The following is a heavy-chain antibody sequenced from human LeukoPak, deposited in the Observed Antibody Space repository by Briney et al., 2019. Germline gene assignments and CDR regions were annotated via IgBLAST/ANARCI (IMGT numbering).Heavy chain of an antibody. Sequence: GGSLGLSCAASGFTFSSYEMNWVRQAPGKGLEWVSYISSSASTIYYADSVKGRFTISRDNAKNSLYLQMNSLRAEDTAVYYCARDKFHYYGMDVWGQGTTVTVSS. CDR3: ARDKFHYYGMDV. V-gene: IGHV3-48*03. J-gene: IGHJ6*02. CDR2: ISSSASTI. CDR1: GFTFSSYE.